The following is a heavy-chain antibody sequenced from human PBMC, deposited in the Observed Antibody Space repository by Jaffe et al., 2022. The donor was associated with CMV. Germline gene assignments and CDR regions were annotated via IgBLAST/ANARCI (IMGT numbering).Heavy chain of an antibody. Sequence: QVQLVQSGAEVKKPGASVKVSCKASGYTFTSYDINWVRQATGQGLEWMGWMNPNSGNTGYAQKFQGRVTMTRNTSISTAYMELSSLRSEDTAVYYCARTVSSSWFPKYYYGMDVWGQGTTVTVSS. V-gene: IGHV1-8*01. CDR2: MNPNSGNT. CDR3: ARTVSSSWFPKYYYGMDV. CDR1: GYTFTSYD. J-gene: IGHJ6*02. D-gene: IGHD6-13*01.